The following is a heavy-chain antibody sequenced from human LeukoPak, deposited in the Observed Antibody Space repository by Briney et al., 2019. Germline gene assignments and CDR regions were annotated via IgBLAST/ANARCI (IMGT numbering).Heavy chain of an antibody. CDR3: AKGFYYYGSGSYRYFEQ. V-gene: IGHV3-23*01. Sequence: LGGSLRLSCAASGFTFNIYAMSWVRQAPGKGLAWVSAISRDDGSTYYADSVKGRFTISRDNSKNTVFLQMNSLRAEDTAVYYCAKGFYYYGSGSYRYFEQWGQGTLVTVSS. D-gene: IGHD3-10*01. CDR2: ISRDDGST. J-gene: IGHJ4*02. CDR1: GFTFNIYA.